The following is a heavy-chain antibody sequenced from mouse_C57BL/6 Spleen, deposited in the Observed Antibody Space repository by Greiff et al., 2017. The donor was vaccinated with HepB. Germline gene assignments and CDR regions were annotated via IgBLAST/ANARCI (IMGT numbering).Heavy chain of an antibody. V-gene: IGHV5-17*01. CDR3: AGDYDSYFDY. D-gene: IGHD2-4*01. Sequence: EVMLVESGGGLVKPGGSLKLSCAASGFTFSDYGMHWVRQAPEKGLEWVAYISSGSSTIYYADTVKGRFTISRDNAKNTLFLQMTSLRSEDTAMYYCAGDYDSYFDYWGQGTTLTVSS. J-gene: IGHJ2*01. CDR2: ISSGSSTI. CDR1: GFTFSDYG.